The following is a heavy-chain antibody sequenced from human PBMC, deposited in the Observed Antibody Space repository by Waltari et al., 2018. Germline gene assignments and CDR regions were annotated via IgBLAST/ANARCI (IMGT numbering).Heavy chain of an antibody. Sequence: QVQLVQSGAEVKKPGSSVKVSCTASGGTFSSYAISWVRPAPGQGLEWMGGIIPICGTANYAQKFQGRVTITTDESTSTAYMELSSLRSEDTAVYYCAIAIFWSGYPKHFDYWGQGTLVTVSS. D-gene: IGHD3-3*01. CDR3: AIAIFWSGYPKHFDY. CDR1: GGTFSSYA. J-gene: IGHJ4*02. CDR2: IIPICGTA. V-gene: IGHV1-69*05.